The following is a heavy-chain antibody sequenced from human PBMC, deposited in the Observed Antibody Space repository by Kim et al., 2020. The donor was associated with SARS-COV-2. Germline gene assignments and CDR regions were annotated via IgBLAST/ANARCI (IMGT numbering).Heavy chain of an antibody. CDR3: ARGFDL. V-gene: IGHV4-59*09. CDR2: IYYSGST. Sequence: IYYSGSTNYTPAPKSRVTISVEPSKNPFSLKRSSVTAADTAVYYCARGFDLWGPGTLVTVSS. J-gene: IGHJ2*01.